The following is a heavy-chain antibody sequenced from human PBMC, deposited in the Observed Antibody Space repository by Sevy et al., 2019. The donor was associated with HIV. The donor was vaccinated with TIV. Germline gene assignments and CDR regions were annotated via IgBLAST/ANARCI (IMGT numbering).Heavy chain of an antibody. V-gene: IGHV4-39*01. J-gene: IGHJ4*02. D-gene: IGHD2-15*01. CDR2: IYYSGST. Sequence: SETLSLTCTVSGGSISSSSYYWGWIRQPPGKGLEWIGSIYYSGSTYYNPSLKSLVTISVDTSKNQLSLKLSSVTAADTAVYYCARVPRGYCSGGSCYGWGQGTLVTVSS. CDR1: GGSISSSSYY. CDR3: ARVPRGYCSGGSCYG.